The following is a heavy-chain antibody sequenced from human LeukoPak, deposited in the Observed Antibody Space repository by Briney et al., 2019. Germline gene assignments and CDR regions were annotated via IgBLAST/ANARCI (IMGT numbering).Heavy chain of an antibody. Sequence: PGGSLRLSCAVSGFTFSKYWMSWVRQAPGKGLEWVANIKQDGSEKYYVDSVKGRFTISRDNAKNSLYLQMNSLRAEDTAMYYCVRDRGYCSGGTCYALWDYWGQGTLVTVSS. J-gene: IGHJ4*02. CDR2: IKQDGSEK. V-gene: IGHV3-7*01. D-gene: IGHD2-15*01. CDR3: VRDRGYCSGGTCYALWDY. CDR1: GFTFSKYW.